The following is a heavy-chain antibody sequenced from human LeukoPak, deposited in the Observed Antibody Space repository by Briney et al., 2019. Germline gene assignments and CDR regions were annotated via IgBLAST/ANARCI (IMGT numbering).Heavy chain of an antibody. V-gene: IGHV1-69*13. CDR1: GGTFSSYA. CDR2: IIPIFGTA. CDR3: ARDAVVAGTGYYYYYGMDV. Sequence: SVKVSCKASGGTFSSYAISWVRQAPGQGLEWMGGIIPIFGTANYAQKFQGRVTITADESTSTAYMELSSLRSEDTAVYYCARDAVVAGTGYYYYYGMDVWGQGTTVTVSS. D-gene: IGHD6-19*01. J-gene: IGHJ6*02.